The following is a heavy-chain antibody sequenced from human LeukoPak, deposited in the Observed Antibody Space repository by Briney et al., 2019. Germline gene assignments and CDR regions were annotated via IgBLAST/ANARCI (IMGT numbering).Heavy chain of an antibody. J-gene: IGHJ4*02. Sequence: GGSLRLSCATSGFTFSSYGMHWVRQAPGKGLEWVAAIWYDGSNQHYADSVKGRFTISKDTSRNTLDLQMNSLSADDTAVYYCAKAYSGAFYSSDSWGQGALVTVSS. CDR1: GFTFSSYG. CDR2: IWYDGSNQ. D-gene: IGHD5-12*01. V-gene: IGHV3-33*06. CDR3: AKAYSGAFYSSDS.